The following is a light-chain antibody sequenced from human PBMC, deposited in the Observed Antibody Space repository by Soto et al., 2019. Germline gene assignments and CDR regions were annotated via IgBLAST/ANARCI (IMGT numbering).Light chain of an antibody. CDR2: GAS. CDR1: QSVSSN. CDR3: QQYNNWPRT. V-gene: IGKV3-15*01. Sequence: EKVMTQSPATLSVPLGERATLSCRASQSVSSNLAWYQQKPGQAPRLLIYGASTRATGIPARFSGSGSGTEFTLTISSLQSEDFAVYYCQQYNNWPRTFGQGTKVDIK. J-gene: IGKJ1*01.